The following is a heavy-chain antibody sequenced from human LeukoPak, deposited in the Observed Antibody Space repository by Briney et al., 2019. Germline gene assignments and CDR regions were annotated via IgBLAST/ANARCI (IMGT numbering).Heavy chain of an antibody. Sequence: GQSMRLSSTASGFTSRTIWMHWVRHPQGTGMVWVSLISGEGNSTDYAGSVKGRFTISRDNAKNTLYRQRNRLRVEDTTVYYCARILVGSTHHWGEGSLVTVSS. V-gene: IGHV3-74*01. CDR2: ISGEGNST. D-gene: IGHD1-26*01. CDR1: GFTSRTIW. J-gene: IGHJ5*02. CDR3: ARILVGSTHH.